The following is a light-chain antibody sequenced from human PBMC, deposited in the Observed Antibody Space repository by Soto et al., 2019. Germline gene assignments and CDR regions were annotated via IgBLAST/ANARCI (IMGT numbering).Light chain of an antibody. CDR3: QQYGRSPLT. CDR2: GAS. CDR1: QSVSSTY. V-gene: IGKV3-20*01. Sequence: ENVLTQSPGTLSLSPGERVTLSCRASQSVSSTYLAWYQQKPGQAPRLLIYGASSRASGIPDRFSGSGSGTDFTLTINRLEPEDFAEYYCQQYGRSPLTFGGGTKVAIK. J-gene: IGKJ4*01.